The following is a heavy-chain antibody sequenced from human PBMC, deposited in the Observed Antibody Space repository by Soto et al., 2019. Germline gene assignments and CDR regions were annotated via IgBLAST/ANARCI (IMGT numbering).Heavy chain of an antibody. Sequence: VESGGGVVQPGRSLRLSCTDSGLTLTGHSMHWGRQAPGKGLEWLAGISYDGINEYYAESVKGRFTISRDRTDKPVYLEMIGLRLEHTASYSWAGYHYGGGSDPPHASWGKGTLAPVSS. J-gene: IGHJ4*02. V-gene: IGHV3-30-3*01. CDR1: GLTLTGHS. CDR2: ISYDGINE. D-gene: IGHD3-16*01. CDR3: AGYHYGGGSDPPHAS.